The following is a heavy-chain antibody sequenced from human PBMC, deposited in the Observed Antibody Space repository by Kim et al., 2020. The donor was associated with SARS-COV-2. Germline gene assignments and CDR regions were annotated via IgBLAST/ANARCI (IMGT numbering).Heavy chain of an antibody. J-gene: IGHJ1*01. D-gene: IGHD3-16*01. Sequence: GGSLRLSCAASGFTFSNYAVHWVRQAPGKGLEWVTFISYDGSSKYYTYSAQGRVTISSAKSKNTITLQMKSISAETTAADDCTSNPGPVHTLDFEHW. V-gene: IGHV3-30*04. CDR1: GFTFSNYA. CDR2: ISYDGSSK. CDR3: TSNPGPVHTLDFEH.